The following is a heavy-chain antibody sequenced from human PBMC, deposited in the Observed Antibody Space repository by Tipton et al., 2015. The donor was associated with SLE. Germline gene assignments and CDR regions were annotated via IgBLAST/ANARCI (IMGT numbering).Heavy chain of an antibody. Sequence: TLSLTCTVSGGSISSGSYYWSWIRQPAGKGLEWIGRIYTSGSTNYNPSLKSRVTISVDTSTNQFSLKLSSVTAADTGVYYCVKSVVVVSPRYYYYYMDVCGKGTTVTV. CDR1: GGSISSGSYY. CDR2: IYTSGST. D-gene: IGHD2-15*01. CDR3: VKSVVVVSPRYYYYYMDV. V-gene: IGHV4-61*02. J-gene: IGHJ6*03.